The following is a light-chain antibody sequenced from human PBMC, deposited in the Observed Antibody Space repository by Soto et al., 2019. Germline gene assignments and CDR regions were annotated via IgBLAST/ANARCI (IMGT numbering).Light chain of an antibody. Sequence: EIVLTQSPATLSSFPGDRVTLSFRASQYINRRLAWYQQRPGQAPRLLIYQTSISAAGIPARFSASGTGTDFTLTISDVQPEDFAVYYRHQRQSWPRTFGQGTKVDIK. CDR3: HQRQSWPRT. J-gene: IGKJ1*01. CDR2: QTS. CDR1: QYINRR. V-gene: IGKV3-11*01.